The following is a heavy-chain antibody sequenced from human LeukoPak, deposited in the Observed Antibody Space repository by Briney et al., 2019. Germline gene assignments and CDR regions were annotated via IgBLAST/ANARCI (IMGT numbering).Heavy chain of an antibody. CDR3: ARERTTIVSGTTIGAY. Sequence: GGSLRLSCAASGFTFSSYEMNWVRQAPGKGLEWISYITGRGSSIYYADSVKGRFPISRDNAKNSLYLQMNSLRADDTAVYYCARERTTIVSGTTIGAYWGQGTLVTVSS. V-gene: IGHV3-48*03. CDR1: GFTFSSYE. CDR2: ITGRGSSI. J-gene: IGHJ4*02. D-gene: IGHD2/OR15-2a*01.